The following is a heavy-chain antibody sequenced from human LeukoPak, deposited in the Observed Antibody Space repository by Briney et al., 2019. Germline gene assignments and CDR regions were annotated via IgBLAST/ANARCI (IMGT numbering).Heavy chain of an antibody. J-gene: IGHJ3*02. D-gene: IGHD2-21*02. CDR3: ARVTYDAFHI. Sequence: SETLSLTCAVSGYSISSGYYWGWIRQPPGKGLEWIGSIYHSGSTYYNPSLKSRVTISVDTSKNQFSLKLSSVTAADTAVYYCARVTYDAFHIWGQGTMVTVSS. CDR2: IYHSGST. CDR1: GYSISSGYY. V-gene: IGHV4-38-2*01.